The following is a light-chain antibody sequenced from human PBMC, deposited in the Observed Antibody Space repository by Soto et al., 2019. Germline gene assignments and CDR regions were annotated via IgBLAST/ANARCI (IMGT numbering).Light chain of an antibody. CDR3: QQCNNSPPLYT. J-gene: IGKJ2*01. Sequence: IVLTQSPATLSLSPGETATLSCRASQSVDSRYFAWYQQKPGQAPRLLIYSSSNRATGIPARFSGSGSGTEFTLTISRLEPEDFAVYYCQQCNNSPPLYTFGQGTKLEI. CDR2: SSS. V-gene: IGKV3-11*01. CDR1: QSVDSRY.